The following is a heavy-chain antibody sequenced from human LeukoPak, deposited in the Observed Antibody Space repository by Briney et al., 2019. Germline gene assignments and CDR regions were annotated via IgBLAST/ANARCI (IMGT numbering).Heavy chain of an antibody. D-gene: IGHD1-26*01. CDR1: GFMFNDYA. CDR3: ARDPASGSYTFDH. V-gene: IGHV4-59*01. Sequence: LRLSCAPSGFMFNDYALHWVRQPPGKGLEWTGYIYYSGSTNYNPSLKSRVTISVDTSKNQFSLKLSSVTAADTAVYYCARDPASGSYTFDHWGQGTLVTVSS. J-gene: IGHJ4*02. CDR2: IYYSGST.